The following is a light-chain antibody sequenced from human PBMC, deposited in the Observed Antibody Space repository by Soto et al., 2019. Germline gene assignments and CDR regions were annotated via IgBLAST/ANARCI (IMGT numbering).Light chain of an antibody. Sequence: DVVLTQSPLSLPVTLGQPASISCRSSQSLVYSDGNTYLNWFQQRQGQSPRRLIYQLSNRDSGDPGRFCGSGSGTDLTLKISRVEAEDVGVYYCIRTIHWLPITFGQGTRLEIK. V-gene: IGKV2-30*01. CDR2: QLS. J-gene: IGKJ5*01. CDR1: QSLVYSDGNTY. CDR3: IRTIHWLPIT.